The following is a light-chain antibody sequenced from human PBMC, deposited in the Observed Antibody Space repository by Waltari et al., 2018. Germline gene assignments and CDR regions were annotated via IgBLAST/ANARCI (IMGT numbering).Light chain of an antibody. CDR1: SSDVGGYNY. V-gene: IGLV2-14*01. CDR2: EVS. CDR3: SSYTSSSTLV. Sequence: QSALTQPASVSGSPGQSITISCTGTSSDVGGYNYASWYQQHPGKRPKLMIYEVSNWPSGVANRFAGSKSGNTASLTISGLQAEDEADYYCSSYTSSSTLVFGGGTKLTVL. J-gene: IGLJ2*01.